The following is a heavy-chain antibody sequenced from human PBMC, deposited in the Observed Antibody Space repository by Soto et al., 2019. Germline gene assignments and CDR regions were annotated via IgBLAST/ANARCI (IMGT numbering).Heavy chain of an antibody. J-gene: IGHJ5*02. V-gene: IGHV4-4*07. Sequence: SETLSLTCTASGGSITDYSWVWIRQPAGKGLEWIGRIFSSGSTNYNPSLKGRITMSLDTSKNQFSLKLNSATATDTAVYFCARDQGVVVTADNWFDPWGQGILVTVSS. D-gene: IGHD2-21*02. CDR2: IFSSGST. CDR3: ARDQGVVVTADNWFDP. CDR1: GGSITDYS.